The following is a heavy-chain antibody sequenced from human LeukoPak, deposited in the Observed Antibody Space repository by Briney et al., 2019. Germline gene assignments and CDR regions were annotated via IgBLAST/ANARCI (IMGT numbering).Heavy chain of an antibody. V-gene: IGHV1-8*01. D-gene: IGHD2-8*01. J-gene: IGHJ6*03. Sequence: ASVKVSCKASVYTFTSYDINWGRQATGQGLGWMGWMNPNSGNTGYAQKFQGRVTMTRNTSISTAYMELSSLRSEDTAVYYCARGLGLLRRNYYYYYMDVWGKGTTVTISS. CDR1: VYTFTSYD. CDR2: MNPNSGNT. CDR3: ARGLGLLRRNYYYYYMDV.